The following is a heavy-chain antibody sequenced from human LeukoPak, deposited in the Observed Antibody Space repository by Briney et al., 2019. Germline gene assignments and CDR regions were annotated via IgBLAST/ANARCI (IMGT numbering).Heavy chain of an antibody. CDR1: GGSVSSGGYY. CDR2: IYYSGST. J-gene: IGHJ4*02. Sequence: SETLSLTCTVSGGSVSSGGYYWSWIRQPPGKGLEWIGYIYYSGSTNYNPSLKSRVTISVDTSKNQFSLKLSSVTAADTAVYYCAGDGSGHFDSNGSFEYWGQGTLVTVSS. D-gene: IGHD3-22*01. CDR3: AGDGSGHFDSNGSFEY. V-gene: IGHV4-61*08.